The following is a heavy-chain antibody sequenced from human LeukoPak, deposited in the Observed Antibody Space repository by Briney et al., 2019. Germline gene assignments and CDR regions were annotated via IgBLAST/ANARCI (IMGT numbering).Heavy chain of an antibody. V-gene: IGHV3-23*01. CDR1: GFTFSSYA. J-gene: IGHJ4*02. Sequence: GGSRRLSCAASGFTFSSYAMSWVRQAPGKGLEWVSAISGSGGSTYYADSVKGRFTISRDNSKNTLYLQMNSLRAEDTAVYYCAKVTYYYDSSGPRLTYFDYWGQGTLVTVSS. CDR3: AKVTYYYDSSGPRLTYFDY. D-gene: IGHD3-22*01. CDR2: ISGSGGST.